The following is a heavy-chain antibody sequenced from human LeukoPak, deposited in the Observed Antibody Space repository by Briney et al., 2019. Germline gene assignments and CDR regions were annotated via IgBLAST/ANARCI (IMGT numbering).Heavy chain of an antibody. Sequence: GGSLRLSCAASGFTFSSYSMNWVRQAPGKGLEWVSSISSSSSNIYYADSVKGRFTISRDNARNSLYLQMNSLRAEDTAVYYCARDPSSGTANWFDPWGQGTLVTVSS. CDR3: ARDPSSGTANWFDP. V-gene: IGHV3-21*01. J-gene: IGHJ5*02. D-gene: IGHD3-22*01. CDR2: ISSSSSNI. CDR1: GFTFSSYS.